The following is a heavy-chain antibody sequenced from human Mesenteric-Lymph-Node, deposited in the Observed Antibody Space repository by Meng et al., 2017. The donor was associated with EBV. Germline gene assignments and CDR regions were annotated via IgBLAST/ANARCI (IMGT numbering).Heavy chain of an antibody. Sequence: QVHLVEAGGGLGQPGESLRLSCAASGFTFRNYYMSWIRQAPGKGLEWISFISSGSTTIYYADSVKGRFTISRDNAKNSLYLQMNSLRAEDTAVYYCATIRDPTYYFDFWGPGTLVTVSS. J-gene: IGHJ4*02. V-gene: IGHV3-11*01. D-gene: IGHD3-9*01. CDR2: ISSGSTTI. CDR3: ATIRDPTYYFDF. CDR1: GFTFRNYY.